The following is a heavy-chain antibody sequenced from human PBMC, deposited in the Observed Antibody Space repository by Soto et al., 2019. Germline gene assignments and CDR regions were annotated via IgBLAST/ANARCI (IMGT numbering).Heavy chain of an antibody. Sequence: QVQLVQSGAEVKKPGSSVNVSCKASGTTFTSYGFHWVRQAPGQGLEWMGGFVPMFSSSNYAEKFPGRLTIVADESTNTASMERSSLRADDSAIYYCARTGGTYYFDHWGQGTLVTVSS. D-gene: IGHD1-1*01. V-gene: IGHV1-69*01. CDR1: GTTFTSYG. CDR3: ARTGGTYYFDH. CDR2: FVPMFSSS. J-gene: IGHJ4*02.